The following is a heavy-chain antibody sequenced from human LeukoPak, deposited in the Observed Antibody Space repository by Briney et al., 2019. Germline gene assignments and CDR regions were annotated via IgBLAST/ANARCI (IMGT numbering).Heavy chain of an antibody. D-gene: IGHD3-10*01. V-gene: IGHV1-69*04. CDR1: GGTFSSYA. J-gene: IGHJ4*02. CDR2: IIPILGIA. CDR3: ARDYYGSGSYGYHFDY. Sequence: SVKVSCKASGGTFSSYAISWVRQAPGQGLEWMGRIIPILGIANYAQKFQGRVTITADKSTSTAYMELSSLRSEDTAVYYCARDYYGSGSYGYHFDYWGQGTLVTVSS.